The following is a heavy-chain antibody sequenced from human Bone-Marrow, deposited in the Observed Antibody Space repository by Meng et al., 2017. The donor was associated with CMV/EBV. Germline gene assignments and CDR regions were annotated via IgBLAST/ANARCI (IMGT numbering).Heavy chain of an antibody. Sequence: ASVKVSCKASGYTFTSYGISWVRQAPGQGLEWMGWISAYNGNTNYAQKLQGRVTMTTDTSTSTAYMELRSLRSDDTAVYYCARDFYGSGSYWPHFDYWGQGPRVTCYS. D-gene: IGHD3-10*01. CDR3: ARDFYGSGSYWPHFDY. CDR1: GYTFTSYG. CDR2: ISAYNGNT. V-gene: IGHV1-18*01. J-gene: IGHJ4*02.